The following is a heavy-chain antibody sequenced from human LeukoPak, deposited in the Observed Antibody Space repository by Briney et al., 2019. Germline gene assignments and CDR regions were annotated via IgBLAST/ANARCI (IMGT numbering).Heavy chain of an antibody. Sequence: ASVKVSCKASGYTFNSYGISWVRQAPGQGLEWMGWVSTYNGDTNYAQNLQGRVTMTTDTSTSTAYMELRSLGSDDTAVYYCARVSRRLRYFDWPNFDYWGQGTLVTVSS. D-gene: IGHD3-9*01. V-gene: IGHV1-18*01. CDR2: VSTYNGDT. CDR1: GYTFNSYG. J-gene: IGHJ4*02. CDR3: ARVSRRLRYFDWPNFDY.